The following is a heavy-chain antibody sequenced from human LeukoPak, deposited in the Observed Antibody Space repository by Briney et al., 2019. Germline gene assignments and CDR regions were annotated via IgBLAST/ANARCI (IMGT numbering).Heavy chain of an antibody. CDR3: ARSLGTSYTSSWYWFDP. J-gene: IGHJ5*02. D-gene: IGHD6-13*01. CDR1: GGSISSYY. CDR2: IYFSGST. V-gene: IGHV4-59*01. Sequence: PSETLSLTCTVSGGSISSYYWSWIRQPPGKGLEWIGYIYFSGSTNYNPSLKSRVTISVDTSKNQFSLKLNSVTAADTAVYYCARSLGTSYTSSWYWFDPWGQGSLVIVSS.